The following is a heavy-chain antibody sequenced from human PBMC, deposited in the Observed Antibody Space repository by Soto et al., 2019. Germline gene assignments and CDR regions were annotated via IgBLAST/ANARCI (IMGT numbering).Heavy chain of an antibody. D-gene: IGHD6-13*01. Sequence: GASVKVSCKASGYTFTGYYMHWVRQAPGQGLEWMGWINPNSGGTNYAQKFQGWVTMTRDTSISTAYMELSRLRSDDTAVYYCARVANVAAADNYYYGMDVWGQGTTVTVSS. J-gene: IGHJ6*02. CDR3: ARVANVAAADNYYYGMDV. CDR2: INPNSGGT. CDR1: GYTFTGYY. V-gene: IGHV1-2*04.